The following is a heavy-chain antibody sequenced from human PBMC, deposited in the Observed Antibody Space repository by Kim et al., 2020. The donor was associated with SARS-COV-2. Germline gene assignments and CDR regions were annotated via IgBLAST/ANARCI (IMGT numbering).Heavy chain of an antibody. V-gene: IGHV3-23*01. CDR3: AKVDCDCSSTSCYCSSLGFDI. J-gene: IGHJ3*02. CDR2: ISGSGGST. D-gene: IGHD2-2*01. CDR1: GFTFSSYA. Sequence: GGSLRLSCAASGFTFSSYAMSWVRQAPGKGLEWVSAISGSGGSTYYADSVKGRFTISRDNSKNTLYLQMNSLRAEDTAVYYCAKVDCDCSSTSCYCSSLGFDIWGQGTMVTVSS.